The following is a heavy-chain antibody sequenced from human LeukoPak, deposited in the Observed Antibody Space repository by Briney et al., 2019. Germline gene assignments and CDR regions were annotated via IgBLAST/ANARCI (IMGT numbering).Heavy chain of an antibody. CDR1: GFTFGSNG. D-gene: IGHD2-2*01. Sequence: PGGSLRLSCVGSGFTFGSNGMHWVRQAPGKGLEWVAVIYYDGSEQYYADSVKGRFTISRDNSKNTLYLQMNSLRAEDTAVYYCASWEVPAVMPQDYWGQGTLVTVSS. CDR3: ASWEVPAVMPQDY. CDR2: IYYDGSEQ. J-gene: IGHJ4*02. V-gene: IGHV3-33*01.